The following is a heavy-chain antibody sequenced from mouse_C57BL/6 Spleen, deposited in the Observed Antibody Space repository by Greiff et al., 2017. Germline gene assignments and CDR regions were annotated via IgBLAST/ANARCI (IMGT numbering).Heavy chain of an antibody. Sequence: VQWVESGPELVKPGASVKISCKASGYAFSSSWMNWVKQRPGKGLEWIGRIYPGDGDTNYNGKFKGKATLTADKSSSTAYMQLSSLTSEDSAVYFCARSITTVGKNFDYWGQGTTLTVSS. V-gene: IGHV1-82*01. CDR3: ARSITTVGKNFDY. J-gene: IGHJ2*01. D-gene: IGHD1-1*01. CDR1: GYAFSSSW. CDR2: IYPGDGDT.